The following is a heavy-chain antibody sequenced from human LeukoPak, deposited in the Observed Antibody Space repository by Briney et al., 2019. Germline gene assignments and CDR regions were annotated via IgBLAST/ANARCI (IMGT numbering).Heavy chain of an antibody. Sequence: SETLSLTCTVSGGSISSYYLSWIRQPPGKGLEWIGYIYYSGSTNYNPSLKSRVTISVDTSKNQFSLKLSSVTPADTAVYYCARASPSLYYYFDYWGQGTLVTVSS. CDR2: IYYSGST. CDR1: GGSISSYY. V-gene: IGHV4-59*01. J-gene: IGHJ4*02. CDR3: ARASPSLYYYFDY. D-gene: IGHD6-13*01.